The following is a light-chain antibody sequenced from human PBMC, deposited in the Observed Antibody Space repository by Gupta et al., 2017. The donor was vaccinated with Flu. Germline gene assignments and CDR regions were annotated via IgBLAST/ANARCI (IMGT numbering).Light chain of an antibody. J-gene: IGKJ4*01. V-gene: IGKV4-1*01. CDR2: WAS. CDR3: QQDYSTPLT. CDR1: QRVLSSSNNKNY. Sequence: DIVMTQSPDSLAVALGERATINCKSSQRVLSSSNNKNYLAWYQQKPGQPPKLLIYWASTRESGVPDRFSGSGSGTDFTLTISSLQAEDVAVCYCQQDYSTPLTFGGGTNVEIK.